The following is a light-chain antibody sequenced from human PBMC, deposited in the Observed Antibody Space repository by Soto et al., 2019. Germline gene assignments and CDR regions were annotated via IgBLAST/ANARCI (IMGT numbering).Light chain of an antibody. CDR1: SSDVGTYNL. J-gene: IGLJ1*01. V-gene: IGLV2-23*01. CDR3: CSYTTRATYV. Sequence: QSVLTQPASVSGSPGQSITISCTGTSSDVGTYNLVSWYQQPPGKAPKLMIYEGSKRPSGVSNRFSGSKSGNTASLTISGLQAEDEADYYCCSYTTRATYVFGTGTKVTVL. CDR2: EGS.